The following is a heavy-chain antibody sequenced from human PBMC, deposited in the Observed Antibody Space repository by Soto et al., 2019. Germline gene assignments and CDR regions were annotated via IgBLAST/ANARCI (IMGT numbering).Heavy chain of an antibody. CDR2: IKPGTSDI. CDR1: GYKFGSAW. Sequence: PGESLKISCKGVGYKFGSAWIGWVRQMPGKGLEWMGIIKPGTSDIRYSPSCRGHVTISADEAVSTAYLQWSSLKASDTAMYYCAKEYLGHIGYDYWGQGTLVTVSS. CDR3: AKEYLGHIGYDY. J-gene: IGHJ4*02. D-gene: IGHD2-2*01. V-gene: IGHV5-51*01.